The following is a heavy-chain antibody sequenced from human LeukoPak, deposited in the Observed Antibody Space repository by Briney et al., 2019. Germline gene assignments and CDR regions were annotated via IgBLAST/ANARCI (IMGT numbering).Heavy chain of an antibody. D-gene: IGHD4-23*01. CDR1: EYSFTSYW. Sequence: GESLKISCKGSEYSFTSYWIGWVRQMPGKGLEWMGAIYPGDSDTRYSPSFQGQVTISADKSINTAYLQWSSLKASDTAMYYCARRVVNNRNWYFDLWGRGTLVTVSS. J-gene: IGHJ2*01. CDR3: ARRVVNNRNWYFDL. V-gene: IGHV5-51*01. CDR2: IYPGDSDT.